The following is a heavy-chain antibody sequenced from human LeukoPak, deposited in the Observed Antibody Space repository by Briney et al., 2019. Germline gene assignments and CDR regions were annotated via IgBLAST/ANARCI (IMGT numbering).Heavy chain of an antibody. J-gene: IGHJ4*02. V-gene: IGHV3-23*01. CDR3: AKTPDSYDFWSGYRLDY. CDR2: ISGGGYTT. CDR1: GFTFSIYG. Sequence: GGTLRLSCAASGFTFSIYGMTWVRQAPGKGLEWVSSISGGGYTTYYTDSVKGRFTISRDNSESTLYLQMNSLRAEDTAVYYCAKTPDSYDFWSGYRLDYWGQGTLVTVSS. D-gene: IGHD3-3*01.